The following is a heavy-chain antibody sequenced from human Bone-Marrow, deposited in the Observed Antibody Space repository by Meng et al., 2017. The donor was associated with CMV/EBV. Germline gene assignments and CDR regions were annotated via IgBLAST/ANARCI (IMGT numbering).Heavy chain of an antibody. CDR1: GYTFTSYY. J-gene: IGHJ6*02. V-gene: IGHV1-46*01. CDR3: ARERILENYYYGMDV. D-gene: IGHD3-3*01. CDR2: INPSGGST. Sequence: ASVKVSCKASGYTFTSYYMHWVRQAPGQGLEWMGIINPSGGSTSYAQKFQGRVTMTRDTSTSTVYMELSSLRSEDTAVYYCARERILENYYYGMDVWRRGTTVSVSS.